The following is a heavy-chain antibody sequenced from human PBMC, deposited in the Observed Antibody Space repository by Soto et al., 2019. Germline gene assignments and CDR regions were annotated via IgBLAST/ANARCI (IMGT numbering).Heavy chain of an antibody. Sequence: GGSLRLSCAASGFTFDDYAMHWVRQAPGKGLERVSLISWDGGRTYYADSVRGRFIVSRDSSKNSLYLQMSSLRVEDTALYYCAKDVCSGSTTSCYTWLDFWRQGPLVTASS. D-gene: IGHD2-2*02. J-gene: IGHJ5*01. CDR2: ISWDGGRT. CDR1: GFTFDDYA. V-gene: IGHV3-43D*04. CDR3: AKDVCSGSTTSCYTWLDF.